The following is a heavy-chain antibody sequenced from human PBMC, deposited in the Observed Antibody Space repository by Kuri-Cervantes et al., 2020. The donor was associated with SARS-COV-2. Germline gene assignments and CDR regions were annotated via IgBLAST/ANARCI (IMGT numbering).Heavy chain of an antibody. J-gene: IGHJ4*02. Sequence: GESLKISCAASGFTFSSYAMNWVRQAPGRELEWVSAISGSGGSTYYADSVKGRFTISRDNSKNTLYLQVISLRAEDTALYYCAKDYFSDTSNYFDYWGQGALVTVSS. D-gene: IGHD3-3*01. CDR3: AKDYFSDTSNYFDY. CDR1: GFTFSSYA. V-gene: IGHV3-23*01. CDR2: ISGSGGST.